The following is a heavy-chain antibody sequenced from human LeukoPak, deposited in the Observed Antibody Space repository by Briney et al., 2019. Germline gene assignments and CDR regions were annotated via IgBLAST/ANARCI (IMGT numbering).Heavy chain of an antibody. D-gene: IGHD6-19*01. J-gene: IGHJ4*02. CDR3: TTRAQFVAVAGTDYFDY. Sequence: GGSLRLSCAASGFTFSNAWMTWVRQAPGKGLEWVGRIKSKTYGGTTDYAAPVKGRFTISRDDSKNMLYLQMNSLKTEDTAVYYCTTRAQFVAVAGTDYFDYWGQGTLVTVSS. V-gene: IGHV3-15*01. CDR1: GFTFSNAW. CDR2: IKSKTYGGTT.